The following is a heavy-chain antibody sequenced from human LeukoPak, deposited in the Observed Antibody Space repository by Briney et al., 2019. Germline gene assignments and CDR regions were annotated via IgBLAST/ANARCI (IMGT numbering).Heavy chain of an antibody. CDR1: GLSFSSFA. CDR3: ARASWVSTADAVR. Sequence: GGSLRLSCAASGLSFSSFAMSWVRQAPARGLEWLSSMKGTGETIYADSVRGRCTLFRDSSRNTVYLQLNNLRVEDTAVYYCARASWVSTADAVRWGQGTVVTVSS. D-gene: IGHD3-16*01. J-gene: IGHJ4*02. CDR2: MKGTGET. V-gene: IGHV3-23*01.